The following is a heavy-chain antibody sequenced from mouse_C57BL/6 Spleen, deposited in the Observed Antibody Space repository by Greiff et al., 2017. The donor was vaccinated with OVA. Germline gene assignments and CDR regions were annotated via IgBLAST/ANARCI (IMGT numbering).Heavy chain of an antibody. CDR3: ARGDYDYDGCFDY. D-gene: IGHD2-4*01. V-gene: IGHV1-81*01. CDR2: IYPRSGNT. Sequence: QVQLQQSGAELARPGASVKLSCKASGYTFTSYGISWVKQRTGQGLEWIGEIYPRSGNTYYNEKFKGKATLTADKSSSTAYMELRSLTYEDSAVYFCARGDYDYDGCFDYWGQGTTLTVSS. CDR1: GYTFTSYG. J-gene: IGHJ2*01.